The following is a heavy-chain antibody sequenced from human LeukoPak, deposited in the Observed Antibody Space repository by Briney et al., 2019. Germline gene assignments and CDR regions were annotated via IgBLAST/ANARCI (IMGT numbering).Heavy chain of an antibody. CDR3: ARGTRGSYSSIHD. V-gene: IGHV1-2*02. Sequence: GASVKVSCKASGYTLSDYYIHRVRQAPGQGLEWVGWINPNSGGTDSAQKLRGRVTMTRDTSISATYMELRTLTSDDTAVYYCARGTRGSYSSIHDWGQGTLVTVSS. CDR2: INPNSGGT. J-gene: IGHJ4*02. CDR1: GYTLSDYY. D-gene: IGHD1-26*01.